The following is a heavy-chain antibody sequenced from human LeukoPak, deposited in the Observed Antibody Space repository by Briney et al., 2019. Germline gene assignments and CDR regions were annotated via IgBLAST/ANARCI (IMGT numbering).Heavy chain of an antibody. V-gene: IGHV4-61*02. Sequence: SETLSLTCTVSGGSISSGSYYWSWIRQPAGKGLVWIGRIYTSGSTNYNPSLKSRVTISADTSKNQFSLKLSSVTAADTAVYYCARDQHSTVTTGYYYMDVWGKGTTVTVSS. CDR2: IYTSGST. CDR3: ARDQHSTVTTGYYYMDV. J-gene: IGHJ6*03. CDR1: GGSISSGSYY. D-gene: IGHD4-11*01.